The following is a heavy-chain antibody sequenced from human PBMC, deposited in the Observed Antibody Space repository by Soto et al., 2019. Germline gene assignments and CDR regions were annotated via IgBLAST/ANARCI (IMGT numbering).Heavy chain of an antibody. V-gene: IGHV3-53*01. CDR1: GFIVSSNY. Sequence: EVQLVESGGGLIQPGGSLRLSCAGSGFIVSSNYMSWVRQAPGKGLEWVSVIYSGGSTYYADSVKGRFTISRDNSKNTLYLQMNSLRAEDTAVYYCARELWFGANHYFDYWGQGTLVTVSS. J-gene: IGHJ4*02. CDR2: IYSGGST. CDR3: ARELWFGANHYFDY. D-gene: IGHD3-10*01.